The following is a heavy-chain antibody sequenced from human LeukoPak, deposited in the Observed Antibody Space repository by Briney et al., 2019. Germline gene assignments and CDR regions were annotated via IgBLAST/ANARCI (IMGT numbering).Heavy chain of an antibody. CDR1: GFTFISYT. D-gene: IGHD1-26*01. Sequence: GGSLRLSCAASGFTFISYTMHWVRQAPGKGLEWVALISYDGSDKYYADSVRGRFTISRDNSKNTLYLQMHSLRAEDTAIYYCAKDSVPSSGFDYWGQGTLVTVSS. J-gene: IGHJ4*02. V-gene: IGHV3-30*04. CDR3: AKDSVPSSGFDY. CDR2: ISYDGSDK.